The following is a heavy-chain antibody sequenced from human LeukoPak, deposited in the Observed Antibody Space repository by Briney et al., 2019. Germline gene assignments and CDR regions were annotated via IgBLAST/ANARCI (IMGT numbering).Heavy chain of an antibody. CDR1: GGSISSYY. J-gene: IGHJ3*02. Sequence: SGTLSLTCTVSGGSISSYYWSWIRQPPGKGLEWIGYIYYSGSTNYNPSLKSRVTISVDTSKNHFSLKLSSVTAADTAVYYCARVGYYARAFDIWGQGTMVTVSS. CDR3: ARVGYYARAFDI. V-gene: IGHV4-59*01. D-gene: IGHD3-10*01. CDR2: IYYSGST.